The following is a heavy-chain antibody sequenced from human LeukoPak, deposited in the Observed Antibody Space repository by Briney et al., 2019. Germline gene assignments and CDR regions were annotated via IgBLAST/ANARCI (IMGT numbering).Heavy chain of an antibody. D-gene: IGHD3-10*01. CDR3: ARVRKLRTRGVMDPLDY. Sequence: GGSLTLSCLASGFTFNYYWLTWVRQPPGNVLEWVANIQKDGGEKYYVDSVQGRFIISRDNAKNSLYLQMNSLRAEDTAVYYCARVRKLRTRGVMDPLDYWGQGTLVTVSS. CDR2: IQKDGGEK. CDR1: GFTFNYYW. J-gene: IGHJ4*02. V-gene: IGHV3-7*01.